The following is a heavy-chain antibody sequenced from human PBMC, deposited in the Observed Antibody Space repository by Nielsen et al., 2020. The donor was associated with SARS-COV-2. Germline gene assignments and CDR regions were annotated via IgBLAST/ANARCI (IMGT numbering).Heavy chain of an antibody. CDR3: ANLKRGRSSWFDVVLDH. Sequence: SETLSLTCTVSGGSISSYYWSWIRQPPGKGLEWIGYIYYSGSTNYNPSLKSRVTISIHTSKNQFSLKLSSVTAADTAVYYCANLKRGRSSWFDVVLDHWGQGILVTVSS. D-gene: IGHD6-6*01. J-gene: IGHJ4*02. V-gene: IGHV4-59*01. CDR2: IYYSGST. CDR1: GGSISSYY.